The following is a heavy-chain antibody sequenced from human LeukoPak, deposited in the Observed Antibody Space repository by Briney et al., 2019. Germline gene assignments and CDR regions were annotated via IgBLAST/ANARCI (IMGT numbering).Heavy chain of an antibody. CDR2: ISSSSSAI. CDR3: ARASRDGYDY. J-gene: IGHJ4*02. D-gene: IGHD5-24*01. V-gene: IGHV3-48*04. CDR1: GGIFSGYG. Sequence: GGSLRLSCAASGGIFSGYGRNWVRQAPGKGLEWVAYISSSSSAIYYADSVTGPFTTSRDNAKNSLYPQMTTLRAEDKAVYYCARASRDGYDYWGQGTLVTVSS.